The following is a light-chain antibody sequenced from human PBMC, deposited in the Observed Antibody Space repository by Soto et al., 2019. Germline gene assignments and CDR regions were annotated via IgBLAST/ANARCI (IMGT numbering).Light chain of an antibody. CDR2: EGT. J-gene: IGLJ3*02. CDR3: CSYTTSRTVV. CDR1: SSDVGTYKL. Sequence: QSALTQPASVSGSPGQSITISCTGTSSDVGTYKLVSWYQQHPGKAPKLIIYEGTKRPSGLSNRFSGSKSGNTASLTISGLQAEDEADYYCCSYTTSRTVVFGGGTKLTVL. V-gene: IGLV2-23*01.